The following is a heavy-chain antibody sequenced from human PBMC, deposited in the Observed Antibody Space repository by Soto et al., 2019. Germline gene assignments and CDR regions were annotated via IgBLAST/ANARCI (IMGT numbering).Heavy chain of an antibody. CDR3: ATPPGGGGY. D-gene: IGHD3-10*01. J-gene: IGHJ4*02. Sequence: EVQLVESGGGLIQPGGSLRLSCAVSGFTVSNNYMSWVRQAPGKGLEGVSVIYSGGYTAYGDSVKGRFTISRDNSKNTRYLQMNRPSPPAPPLFSRATPPGGGGYWGQGTLVTVSS. CDR1: GFTVSNNY. CDR2: IYSGGYT. V-gene: IGHV3-53*01.